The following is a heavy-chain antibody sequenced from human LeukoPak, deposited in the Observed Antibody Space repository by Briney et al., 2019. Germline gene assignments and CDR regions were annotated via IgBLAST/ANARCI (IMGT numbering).Heavy chain of an antibody. CDR2: IKQDGSEK. CDR1: GFTFSSYW. J-gene: IGHJ3*02. V-gene: IGHV3-7*03. D-gene: IGHD3-22*01. Sequence: GGSLRLSCAASGFTFSSYWMSWVRQAPGKGLEWVANIKQDGSEKYYVDSVKGRFTISRDNAKNSLYLQMNSLRAEDTAVYYCARDLYYYDSSGPGAFDIWGQGTMVTVSS. CDR3: ARDLYYYDSSGPGAFDI.